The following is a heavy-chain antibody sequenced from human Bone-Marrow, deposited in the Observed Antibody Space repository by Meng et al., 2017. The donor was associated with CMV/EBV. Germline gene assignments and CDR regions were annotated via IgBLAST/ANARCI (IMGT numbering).Heavy chain of an antibody. CDR2: ISGYNGNT. V-gene: IGHV1-18*01. J-gene: IGHJ5*02. CDR3: ARDRDDSRADP. D-gene: IGHD3-22*01. CDR1: GYTFTTYG. Sequence: ASVKVSCKASGYTFTTYGISWVRQAPGQGLEWMGWISGYNGNTTYAQKLQGRVTMTTDTSTSTAYMELRSLRSDDTAVYYCARDRDDSRADPWGQGTLVTVSS.